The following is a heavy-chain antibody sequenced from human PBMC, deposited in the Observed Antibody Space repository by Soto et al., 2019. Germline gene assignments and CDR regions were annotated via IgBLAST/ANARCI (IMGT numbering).Heavy chain of an antibody. CDR2: IVPMLGTP. CDR3: ARNGTYGSSRSHYSGMDV. J-gene: IGHJ6*02. D-gene: IGHD3-10*01. Sequence: ASVKVSCKASGGTFDKFIMNWVRQTPGRGLEWMGGIVPMLGTPTYAEKFKGRVRISATGSATATYMEVTSLRSEDTAIYYCARNGTYGSSRSHYSGMDVWGQGTTVTVS. CDR1: GGTFDKFI. V-gene: IGHV1-69*13.